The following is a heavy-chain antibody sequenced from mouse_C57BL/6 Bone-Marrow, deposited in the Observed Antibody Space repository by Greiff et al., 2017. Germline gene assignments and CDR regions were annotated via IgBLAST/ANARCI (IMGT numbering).Heavy chain of an antibody. V-gene: IGHV5-12*01. CDR1: GFTFSDYY. D-gene: IGHD2-12*01. CDR3: ARADSEAY. CDR2: ISNGGGST. J-gene: IGHJ3*01. Sequence: EVQLVESGGGLVQPGGSLKLSCAASGFTFSDYYMYWVRQTPEKRLEWVAYISNGGGSTYYPDTVKGRFTISRDNAKNTLYLQMSRLKSEDTAMYYCARADSEAYWCQGTLVTVSA.